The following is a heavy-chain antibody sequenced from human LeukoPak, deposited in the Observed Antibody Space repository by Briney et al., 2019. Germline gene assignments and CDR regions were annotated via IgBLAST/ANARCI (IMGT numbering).Heavy chain of an antibody. D-gene: IGHD2-21*02. V-gene: IGHV3-33*01. CDR3: ARGAGDLEDTSIFDY. J-gene: IGHJ4*02. CDR1: GFTCSSYG. CDR2: IWYDGSNK. Sequence: GGSLRLSCAASGFTCSSYGMHWVRQAPGKGLEWVAVIWYDGSNKYYADSVKGRFTISRDNSKNTLYLQMNSLRAEDTAVYYCARGAGDLEDTSIFDYWGQGTLVTVSS.